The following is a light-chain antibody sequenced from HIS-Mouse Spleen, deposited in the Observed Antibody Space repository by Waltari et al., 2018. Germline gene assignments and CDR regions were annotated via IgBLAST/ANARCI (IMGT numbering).Light chain of an antibody. CDR3: QQRSNWT. J-gene: IGKJ1*01. CDR2: DAS. Sequence: EIVLTQSPATLSLSPGERATLSCRASQSVSSYLAWYKQKPGQAPRLLIYDASNRATGISARFSGSGSGTDFTLTISSLEPEDFAVYYCQQRSNWTFGQGTKVEIK. CDR1: QSVSSY. V-gene: IGKV3-11*01.